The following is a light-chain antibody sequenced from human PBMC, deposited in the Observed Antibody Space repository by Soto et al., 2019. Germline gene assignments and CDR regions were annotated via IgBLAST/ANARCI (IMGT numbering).Light chain of an antibody. V-gene: IGKV3-15*01. CDR2: GAS. CDR1: QSVSSN. CDR3: QQYNNWPLT. Sequence: EIVMTQSPATLSVSLGESATLSCRASQSVSSNLAWYQQKPGQAPRLLIYGASTRATGIPARFSGSGSGTEFTLTISSLQSEDFAVYYCQQYNNWPLTFGQGTRLEIK. J-gene: IGKJ5*01.